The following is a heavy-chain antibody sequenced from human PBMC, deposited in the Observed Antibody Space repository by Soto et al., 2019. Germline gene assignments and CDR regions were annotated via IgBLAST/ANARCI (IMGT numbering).Heavy chain of an antibody. CDR2: ISSRSDI. CDR3: AREYTAWPLAYGLDV. Sequence: GSLRLSCVGSGFTFSTYSINWVRQAPGKGLEWVSSISSRSDIYYADSVKGRFTISRDNAKNSVSLQMNSLRAEDTAVYYCAREYTAWPLAYGLDVWGQGTTVTVS. J-gene: IGHJ6*02. CDR1: GFTFSTYS. V-gene: IGHV3-21*01. D-gene: IGHD2-2*02.